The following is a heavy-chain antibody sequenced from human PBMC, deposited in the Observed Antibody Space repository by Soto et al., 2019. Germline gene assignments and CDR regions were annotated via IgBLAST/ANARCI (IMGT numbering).Heavy chain of an antibody. J-gene: IGHJ5*02. Sequence: EVQILESGGGLIQPGGSLSLSCEASGFSFSTFAMTWVAQAPGKGLEWVSTIISTGISTYYADSVKGRFTISRANSKNTLYLQMNSLRAEDSAVYYCAKGNYGDYGGFDPWGQGTLVTVSS. CDR2: IISTGIST. V-gene: IGHV3-23*01. CDR1: GFSFSTFA. D-gene: IGHD4-17*01. CDR3: AKGNYGDYGGFDP.